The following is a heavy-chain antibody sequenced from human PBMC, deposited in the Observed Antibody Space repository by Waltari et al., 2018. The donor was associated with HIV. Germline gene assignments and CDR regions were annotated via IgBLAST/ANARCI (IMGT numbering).Heavy chain of an antibody. Sequence: QARLVQSGAEVKKPGASLKVYCKTSCYTFPLYGISWVRPAPGQGLEWMGWISPYNGNTYYAQNLKGRVTLTTDSSRTAYMELRSLRSDDTAVYFCAREGYYYGSGTYAPPRYYGMDVWGQGTTVTVSS. D-gene: IGHD3-10*01. CDR1: CYTFPLYG. V-gene: IGHV1-18*01. CDR3: AREGYYYGSGTYAPPRYYGMDV. CDR2: ISPYNGNT. J-gene: IGHJ6*02.